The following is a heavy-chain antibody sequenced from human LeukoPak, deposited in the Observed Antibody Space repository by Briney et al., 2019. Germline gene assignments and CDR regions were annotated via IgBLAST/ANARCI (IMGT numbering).Heavy chain of an antibody. CDR3: TRDGMEV. CDR2: IKQDGSET. V-gene: IGHV3-7*01. J-gene: IGHJ6*02. CDR1: EFNFSSYW. Sequence: GGSLRLSCAASEFNFSSYWMIWVRQAPGKGLVWVANIKQDGSETYYVDSVKGRFTISRDNAKNSLYLQMNSLRAEDTAVYFCTRDGMEVWGQGTTVIVSS.